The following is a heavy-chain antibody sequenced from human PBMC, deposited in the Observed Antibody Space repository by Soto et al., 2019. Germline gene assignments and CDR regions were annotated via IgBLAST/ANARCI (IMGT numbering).Heavy chain of an antibody. CDR1: GGSISSYY. V-gene: IGHV4-59*12. D-gene: IGHD3-10*01. Sequence: PSETLSLTCTVSGGSISSYYWSWIRQPPGKGLEWIGYIYYSGSTNYNSSLKSRVTISVDTSKNQFSLKLSSVTAADTAVYYCAREGGTMVRGYDYWGQGTLVTVSS. CDR3: AREGGTMVRGYDY. J-gene: IGHJ4*02. CDR2: IYYSGST.